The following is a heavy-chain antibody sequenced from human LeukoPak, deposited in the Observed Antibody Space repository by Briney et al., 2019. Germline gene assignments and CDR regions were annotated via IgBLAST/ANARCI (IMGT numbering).Heavy chain of an antibody. CDR3: ARDSGGYESDYFDY. D-gene: IGHD3-3*01. J-gene: IGHJ4*02. Sequence: GGSLRLSCAASGFTFSSYAMHWVRQAPGKGLEWVAVISYDGSNKYYADSVKGRLTISRDNSKNTLYLQMNSLRAEDTAVYYCARDSGGYESDYFDYWGQGTLVTVSS. CDR2: ISYDGSNK. CDR1: GFTFSSYA. V-gene: IGHV3-30*04.